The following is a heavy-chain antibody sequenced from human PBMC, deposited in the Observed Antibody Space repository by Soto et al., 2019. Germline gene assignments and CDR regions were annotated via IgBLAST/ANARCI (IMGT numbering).Heavy chain of an antibody. D-gene: IGHD2-15*01. J-gene: IGHJ3*02. CDR3: TTSGRRWPDAFDI. CDR1: GGSFNSYF. CDR2: VTPSGGS. V-gene: IGHV4-34*01. Sequence: QVQLQQWGAGLLKPSETLSLTCAVYGGSFNSYFWNWVRQPPGKGLEWIGEVTPSGGSNYNPSLKSRVTLSKDTSTNQFSLKVTSVTAADTAVYYCTTSGRRWPDAFDIWAQGAMVTVSP.